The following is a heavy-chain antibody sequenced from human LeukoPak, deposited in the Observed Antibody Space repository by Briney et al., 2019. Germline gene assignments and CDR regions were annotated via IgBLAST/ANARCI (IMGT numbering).Heavy chain of an antibody. Sequence: PGGSLRLSCAASGFTFSDYYMSWIRQAPGKGLEWVSYISSSGSTIYYADSVKGRFTISRDNAKNSLYLQMNSLKAEDTAVYYCARDTDYGDPAHCGYYYMDVWGKGTTVTVSS. CDR2: ISSSGSTI. J-gene: IGHJ6*03. CDR1: GFTFSDYY. CDR3: ARDTDYGDPAHCGYYYMDV. D-gene: IGHD4-17*01. V-gene: IGHV3-11*04.